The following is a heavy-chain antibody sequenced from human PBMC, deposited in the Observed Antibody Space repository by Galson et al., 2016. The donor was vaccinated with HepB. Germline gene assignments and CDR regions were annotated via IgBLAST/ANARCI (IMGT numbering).Heavy chain of an antibody. V-gene: IGHV3-23*01. CDR1: GFTFNNFA. Sequence: SLRLSCAASGFTFNNFAMSWVRQAPGTGLEWVPRISDSGESTHYAESAKGPFTISRDSSKNTLFLQMNSLRAANTAVYYCAKYNHNNHYYEDFDYWGQGTLVTVSS. CDR2: ISDSGEST. D-gene: IGHD1-26*01. CDR3: AKYNHNNHYYEDFDY. J-gene: IGHJ4*02.